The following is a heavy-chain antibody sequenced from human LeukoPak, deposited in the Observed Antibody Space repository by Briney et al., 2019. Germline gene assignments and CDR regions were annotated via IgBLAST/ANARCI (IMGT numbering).Heavy chain of an antibody. J-gene: IGHJ4*02. CDR2: ISYDGSNK. CDR1: GFTFSSYA. CDR3: ARDLSSGWYATLDY. D-gene: IGHD6-19*01. Sequence: GGSLRLSCAASGFTFSSYAINWVRQAPGKGLEWVTVISYDGSNKYYADSVKGRFTISRDNSKNTLYLQMNSLRAEDTAVYYCARDLSSGWYATLDYWGQGTLVTVSS. V-gene: IGHV3-30-3*01.